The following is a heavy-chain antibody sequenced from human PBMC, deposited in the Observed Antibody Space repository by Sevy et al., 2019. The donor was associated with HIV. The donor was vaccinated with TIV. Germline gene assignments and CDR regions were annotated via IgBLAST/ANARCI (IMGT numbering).Heavy chain of an antibody. V-gene: IGHV4-34*01. CDR3: ARADLMARSLDY. CDR1: GGSFSGYY. Sequence: SETLSLTCAVYGGSFSGYYWSWIRQPPGKGLEWIGEINQSGSTNYNPSLKSRVTISVDTSKNQFSLKLSSVTAADTAVYYCARADLMARSLDYWGQGTLVTVSS. D-gene: IGHD5-12*01. J-gene: IGHJ4*02. CDR2: INQSGST.